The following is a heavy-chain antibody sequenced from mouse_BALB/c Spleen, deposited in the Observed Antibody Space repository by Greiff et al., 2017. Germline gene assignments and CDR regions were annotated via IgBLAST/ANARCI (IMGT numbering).Heavy chain of an antibody. CDR1: GFSLTGYG. V-gene: IGHV2-6-7*01. Sequence: VQLVESGPGLVAPSQCLSITCTVSGFSLTGYGVNWVRQPPGKGLEWLGMIWGDGSTDYNSALKSRLSISKDNSKSQVFLKMNRLQTDDTARYYCARAPIYYYGSSDGMDYWGQGTSVTVSA. J-gene: IGHJ4*01. CDR3: ARAPIYYYGSSDGMDY. CDR2: IWGDGST. D-gene: IGHD1-1*01.